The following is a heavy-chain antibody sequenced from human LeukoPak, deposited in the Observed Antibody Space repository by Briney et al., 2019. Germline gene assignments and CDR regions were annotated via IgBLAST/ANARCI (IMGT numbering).Heavy chain of an antibody. V-gene: IGHV4-39*01. CDR3: ARGPYYYYYMDV. Sequence: SDTLSLTCTVSGGSISSSSYYWAWIRKPPGKGLEWIVSIYYSGSTYYNPSLKSRVTISVDTSKNQFSLKLSSVTAADTAVYYCARGPYYYYYMDVWGKGTTVTISS. CDR2: IYYSGST. CDR1: GGSISSSSYY. J-gene: IGHJ6*03.